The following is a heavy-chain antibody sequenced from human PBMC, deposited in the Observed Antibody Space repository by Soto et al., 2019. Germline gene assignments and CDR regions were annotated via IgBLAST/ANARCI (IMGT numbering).Heavy chain of an antibody. CDR2: IIPILDIA. D-gene: IGHD1-26*01. CDR1: GDTFSSYT. Sequence: QVQLVQSGAEVKKPGSSVKVSCKASGDTFSSYTISWVRQAPGQGLEWMGRIIPILDIANSAQKFQGRVTITADKSTSTAYMELSSLRSEDTAVYYCAAGGHGAFDIWGQGTMVTVSS. V-gene: IGHV1-69*02. CDR3: AAGGHGAFDI. J-gene: IGHJ3*02.